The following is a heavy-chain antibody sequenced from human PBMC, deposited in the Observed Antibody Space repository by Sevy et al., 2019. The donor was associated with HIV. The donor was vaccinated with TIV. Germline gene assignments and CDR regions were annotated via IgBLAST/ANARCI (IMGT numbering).Heavy chain of an antibody. Sequence: GGSLRLSCAASGFTVSDNYMSWVRQTPGKRLEWVSVIYIGDSTFYADSVKGRFTISRDKSKNTSLLQMNSLRDEDTAVYYCASGLLRDFFDYWGQGTLVTVSS. D-gene: IGHD3-22*01. CDR1: GFTVSDNY. J-gene: IGHJ4*02. CDR3: ASGLLRDFFDY. V-gene: IGHV3-53*01. CDR2: IYIGDST.